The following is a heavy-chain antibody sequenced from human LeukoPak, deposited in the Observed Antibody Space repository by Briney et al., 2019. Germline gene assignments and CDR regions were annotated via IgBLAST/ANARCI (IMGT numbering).Heavy chain of an antibody. Sequence: PGGSLRLSCVASGFTFDDYAMHWVRRAPGKGLEWFSGISWNSGTIGYADSVKGRFTISRDNAKNSLYLQMNSLRAEDTALYYCAKDKVFGGELDYWGQGTLVTVSS. D-gene: IGHD3-10*01. CDR1: GFTFDDYA. CDR2: ISWNSGTI. CDR3: AKDKVFGGELDY. J-gene: IGHJ4*02. V-gene: IGHV3-9*01.